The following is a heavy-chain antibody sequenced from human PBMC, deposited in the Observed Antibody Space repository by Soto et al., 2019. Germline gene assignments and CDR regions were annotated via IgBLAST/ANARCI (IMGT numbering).Heavy chain of an antibody. V-gene: IGHV3-48*02. CDR3: AREMGACSDSSCYPGPYES. CDR2: ITSKSTTI. CDR1: GFTFTSYS. D-gene: IGHD2-2*01. Sequence: GGSLRLSCAASGFTFTSYSMNWVRQAPGQGLEWVSYITSKSTTIKYADSVKGRFTVSRDNAKNSLYLQLNSLRDEDTAVYYCAREMGACSDSSCYPGPYESWCQGTLVTVSS. J-gene: IGHJ5*02.